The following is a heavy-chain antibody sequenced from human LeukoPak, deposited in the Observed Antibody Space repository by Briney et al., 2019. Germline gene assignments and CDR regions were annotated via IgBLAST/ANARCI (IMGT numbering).Heavy chain of an antibody. D-gene: IGHD4-23*01. J-gene: IGHJ5*02. V-gene: IGHV3-23*01. CDR1: GFSFSSYS. CDR3: AKDKNGGNTFDR. CDR2: ISGSGGST. Sequence: GGSLRLSCAASGFSFSSYSMNWVRQAPGKGLEWVSAISGSGGSTYYADSVKGRFTISRDNSKNTLYLQMNSLRTEDTAVYYCAKDKNGGNTFDRWGQGTLVTVSS.